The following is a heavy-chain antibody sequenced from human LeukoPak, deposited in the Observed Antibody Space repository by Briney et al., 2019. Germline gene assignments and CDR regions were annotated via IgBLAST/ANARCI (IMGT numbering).Heavy chain of an antibody. D-gene: IGHD2-21*02. CDR1: GGSISSGGYS. V-gene: IGHV4-30-2*01. J-gene: IGHJ4*02. CDR2: IYHSGST. Sequence: PSETLSLTCAVSGGSISSGGYSWSWIRQPPGEGLEWIGYIYHSGSTYYNPSLKSRVTISVDRSKNQFSLKLSSVTAADTAVYYCARGPYCGGDCYRFDYWGQGTLVTVSS. CDR3: ARGPYCGGDCYRFDY.